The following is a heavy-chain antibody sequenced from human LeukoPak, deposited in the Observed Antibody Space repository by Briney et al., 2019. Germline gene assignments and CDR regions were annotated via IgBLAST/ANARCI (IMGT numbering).Heavy chain of an antibody. CDR3: ARLVDCSSTSCYPYYYYYMDV. J-gene: IGHJ6*03. Sequence: SETLSLTCTVSGGSISSRSFYWGWVRQPPEKGLEWIGSFSYSGSTYYNPSLKSRVTISVDTSKNQFSLELNSVTAADTAVYYCARLVDCSSTSCYPYYYYYMDVWGKGTTVTVSS. D-gene: IGHD2-2*01. CDR2: FSYSGST. V-gene: IGHV4-39*07. CDR1: GGSISSRSFY.